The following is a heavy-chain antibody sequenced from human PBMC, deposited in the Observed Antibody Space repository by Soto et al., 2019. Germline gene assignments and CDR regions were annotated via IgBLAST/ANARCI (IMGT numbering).Heavy chain of an antibody. D-gene: IGHD6-13*01. J-gene: IGHJ4*02. CDR2: IYPGDSDT. V-gene: IGHV5-51*01. CDR1: GYSFTSYW. Sequence: GESLKISCKGSGYSFTSYWIGWVRQMPGKGLEWMGIIYPGDSDTRYSPSFQGQVTISADKSISTAYLQWSSLKASDTAMYYCATPGYSSSWYIGAFDYWGQGTLVTVSS. CDR3: ATPGYSSSWYIGAFDY.